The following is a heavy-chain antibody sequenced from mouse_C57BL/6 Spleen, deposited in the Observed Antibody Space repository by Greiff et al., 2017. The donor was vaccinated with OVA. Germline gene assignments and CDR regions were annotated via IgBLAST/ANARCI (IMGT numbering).Heavy chain of an antibody. Sequence: QVQLQQSGAELVKPGASVKLSCKASGYTFTSYWMHWVKQRPGQGLEWIGMIHPNSGSTNYNEKFKSKATLTVDKSSSTAYMQLSSLTSEDSAVYYCASLYYSNYLYYAMDYWGQGTSVTVSS. V-gene: IGHV1-64*01. D-gene: IGHD2-5*01. CDR2: IHPNSGST. J-gene: IGHJ4*01. CDR3: ASLYYSNYLYYAMDY. CDR1: GYTFTSYW.